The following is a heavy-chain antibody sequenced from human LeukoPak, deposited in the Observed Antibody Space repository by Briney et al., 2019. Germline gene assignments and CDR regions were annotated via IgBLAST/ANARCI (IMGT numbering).Heavy chain of an antibody. Sequence: GASVKVSCEASGYTFTSYYMHWVRQAPGQGLEWMGIIKPSGGSTSYAQKFQGRVTMTRDTSTSTVYMELSSLRSEDTAVYYCARDHSGWYDYWGQGTLVTVSS. CDR2: IKPSGGST. CDR1: GYTFTSYY. V-gene: IGHV1-46*01. J-gene: IGHJ4*02. D-gene: IGHD6-19*01. CDR3: ARDHSGWYDY.